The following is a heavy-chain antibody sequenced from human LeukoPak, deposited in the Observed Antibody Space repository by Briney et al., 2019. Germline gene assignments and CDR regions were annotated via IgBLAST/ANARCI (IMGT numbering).Heavy chain of an antibody. Sequence: SETLSLTCTVSGGSISSYYWSWIRQPPGKGLEWIGYIFYSGSTNYNPSLKSRVTISVDTSKNQFSLKLSSVTAADTAVYYCARGGTMTTVPLWGQGTLVTASS. CDR2: IFYSGST. CDR1: GGSISSYY. V-gene: IGHV4-59*08. CDR3: ARGGTMTTVPL. D-gene: IGHD4-17*01. J-gene: IGHJ4*02.